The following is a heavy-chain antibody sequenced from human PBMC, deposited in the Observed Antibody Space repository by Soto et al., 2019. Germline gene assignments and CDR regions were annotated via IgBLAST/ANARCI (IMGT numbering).Heavy chain of an antibody. Sequence: PSETLSLTCTVSGGSISSSSYYWGWIRQPPGKGLEWIGSIYYSGSTYYNPSLKSRVTISVDTSKNQFSLKLSSVTAADTAVYYCARHRYDILTGYYTDVFDYWGQGTLVTVSS. D-gene: IGHD3-9*01. V-gene: IGHV4-39*01. CDR1: GGSISSSSYY. CDR2: IYYSGST. CDR3: ARHRYDILTGYYTDVFDY. J-gene: IGHJ4*02.